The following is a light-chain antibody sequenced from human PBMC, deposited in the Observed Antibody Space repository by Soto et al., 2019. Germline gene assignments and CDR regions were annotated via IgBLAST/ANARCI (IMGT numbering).Light chain of an antibody. V-gene: IGKV1-9*01. CDR1: QGISSN. CDR2: AAS. CDR3: QQFKIYPLT. J-gene: IGKJ4*01. Sequence: IPLTQSPSSLSASVGDRVTITCRASQGISSNLAWCQQKPGKAPKLLIYAASTLQSGVPSRFSGSGSGTDFTLTISSLQPEDFATYYCQQFKIYPLTFGGGTKVEIK.